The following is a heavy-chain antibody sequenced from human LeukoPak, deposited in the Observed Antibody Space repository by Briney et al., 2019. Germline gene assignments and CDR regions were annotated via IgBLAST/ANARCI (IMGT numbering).Heavy chain of an antibody. CDR2: FDPEDGET. D-gene: IGHD3-22*01. J-gene: IGHJ4*02. Sequence: ASEKVSCKVSRYTLTELSMHSVRQAPGKGLKWMGGFDPEDGETIYAQKFQGRVTMTEDTSTDTAYMELSSLRSEDTAVYYCATLPYYDSSVDYWGQGTLVTVSS. V-gene: IGHV1-24*01. CDR1: RYTLTELS. CDR3: ATLPYYDSSVDY.